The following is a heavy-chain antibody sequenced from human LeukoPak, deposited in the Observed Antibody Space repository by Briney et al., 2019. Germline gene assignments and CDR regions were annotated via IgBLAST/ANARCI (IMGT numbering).Heavy chain of an antibody. D-gene: IGHD3-22*01. CDR2: FDPEDGET. CDR1: GYTLTELS. Sequence: ASVKVSCKVSGYTLTELSMHWVRQAPGKGLEWMGGFDPEDGETIYAQKFQGRVTMTEDTSTDTAYMELSSLRSEDTAVYYCATEHGGSGYPHDAFDIWGQGTMVTVSS. J-gene: IGHJ3*02. CDR3: ATEHGGSGYPHDAFDI. V-gene: IGHV1-24*01.